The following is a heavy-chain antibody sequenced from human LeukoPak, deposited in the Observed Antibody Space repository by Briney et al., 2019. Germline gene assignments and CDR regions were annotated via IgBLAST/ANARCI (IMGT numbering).Heavy chain of an antibody. V-gene: IGHV3-48*03. Sequence: GGSLRLSCVVSGFTFRNYEMNWVRQSPGKGLEWVSYISDSGRSLYYADSVKGRFNISRDNAKNSLFLQMNSLRAEDTAIYYCTRDSGYCGGGCYSYDYWGQGTQVTVSS. CDR3: TRDSGYCGGGCYSYDY. CDR1: GFTFRNYE. CDR2: ISDSGRSL. J-gene: IGHJ4*02. D-gene: IGHD2-21*02.